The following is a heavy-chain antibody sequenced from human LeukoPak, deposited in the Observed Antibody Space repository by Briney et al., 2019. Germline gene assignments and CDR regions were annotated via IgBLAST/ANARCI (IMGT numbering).Heavy chain of an antibody. Sequence: ASVKVSCKASGGTFTSYAISWVRQALGQGLEWMGRIIPILGIANYAQKFQGRVTITADKSTSTAYMELSSLRSEDTAVYYCARGGTTVTSEVAFDIWGQGTMVTVSS. CDR3: ARGGTTVTSEVAFDI. CDR2: IIPILGIA. V-gene: IGHV1-69*04. J-gene: IGHJ3*02. D-gene: IGHD4-17*01. CDR1: GGTFTSYA.